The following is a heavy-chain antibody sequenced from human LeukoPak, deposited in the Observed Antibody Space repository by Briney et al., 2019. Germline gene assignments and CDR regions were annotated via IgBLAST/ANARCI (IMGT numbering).Heavy chain of an antibody. CDR2: ISSSSSYI. J-gene: IGHJ4*02. D-gene: IGHD5-18*01. CDR3: ARDRVDTAMGATFDY. CDR1: GFTFSSYS. V-gene: IGHV3-21*01. Sequence: GGSLRLSCAASGFTFSSYSMNWVRQAPGKGLEWVSSISSSSSYIYYADSVKGRFTISRDNAKNSLYLQMNSLRAEDTAVYYCARDRVDTAMGATFDYWGQGTLVTVSS.